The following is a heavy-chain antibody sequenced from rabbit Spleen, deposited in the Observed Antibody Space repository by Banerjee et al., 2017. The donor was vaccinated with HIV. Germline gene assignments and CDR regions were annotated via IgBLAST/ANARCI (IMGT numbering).Heavy chain of an antibody. V-gene: IGHV1S40*01. CDR2: VFTGNLKT. Sequence: QQLVESGGGLVKPGASLTLTCKASGIDFSRGYDMCWVRLAPGKGLEWIGCVFTGNLKTYYASWAKGRFTISKTSSTTVTLQMTSLTVADTATYFCARDAGSGDYIDVYFDLWGQGTLVTVS. CDR3: ARDAGSGDYIDVYFDL. D-gene: IGHD8-1*01. CDR1: GIDFSRGYD. J-gene: IGHJ4*01.